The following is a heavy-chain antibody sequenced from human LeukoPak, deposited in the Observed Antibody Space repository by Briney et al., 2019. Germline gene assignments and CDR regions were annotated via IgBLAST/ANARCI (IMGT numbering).Heavy chain of an antibody. J-gene: IGHJ6*02. Sequence: PGGSLRLSCAASGFKFSHYGMQWIRQAPGKGLEWVAVISYGGLSKYYGDSVKGRFTISRDNSNSTVYVQMNSLRVEDMAVYYCAKERYDSDGRRGVDVWGQGTTVIVSS. D-gene: IGHD3-22*01. V-gene: IGHV3-30*18. CDR2: ISYGGLSK. CDR3: AKERYDSDGRRGVDV. CDR1: GFKFSHYG.